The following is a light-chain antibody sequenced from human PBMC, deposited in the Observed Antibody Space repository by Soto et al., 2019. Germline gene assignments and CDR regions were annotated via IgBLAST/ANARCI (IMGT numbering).Light chain of an antibody. Sequence: EMVLTQSPENLSLSPGARATLSCRASQSVSSYLAWYQQKPGQAPRLLIYDASNRATGILARFSGSGSGTDFTLTISSLEPEDFAVYYCQQRSNWPPTFGPGTNVAVK. CDR1: QSVSSY. V-gene: IGKV3-11*01. CDR3: QQRSNWPPT. J-gene: IGKJ3*01. CDR2: DAS.